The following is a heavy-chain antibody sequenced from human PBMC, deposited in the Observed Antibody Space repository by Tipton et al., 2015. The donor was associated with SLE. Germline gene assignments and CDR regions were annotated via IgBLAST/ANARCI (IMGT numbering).Heavy chain of an antibody. V-gene: IGHV4-38-2*02. Sequence: TLSLTCTVSGYSISSGYYWSWIRQPPGKGLEWIGEINHSGSTNYNPSLKSRVTISVDTSKNQFSLKLSSVTAADTAVYYCASPSSSSGLDYWGQGTLVTVSS. CDR1: GYSISSGYY. CDR2: INHSGST. D-gene: IGHD6-6*01. J-gene: IGHJ4*02. CDR3: ASPSSSSGLDY.